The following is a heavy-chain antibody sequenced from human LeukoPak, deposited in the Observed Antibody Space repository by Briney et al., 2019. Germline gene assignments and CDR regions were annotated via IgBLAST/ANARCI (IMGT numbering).Heavy chain of an antibody. J-gene: IGHJ4*02. V-gene: IGHV7-4-1*02. Sequence: GASVKVSCKASGYTFTGYYMHWVRQAPGQGLEWMGWINTNTGNPTYAQGFTGRFVFSLDTSVSTAYLQISSLKAEDTAVYYCARDRNPYDSSPGYWGQGTLVTVSS. CDR3: ARDRNPYDSSPGY. CDR2: INTNTGNP. D-gene: IGHD3-22*01. CDR1: GYTFTGYY.